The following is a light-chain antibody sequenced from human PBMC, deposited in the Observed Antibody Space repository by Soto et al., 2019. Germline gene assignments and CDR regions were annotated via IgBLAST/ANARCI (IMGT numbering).Light chain of an antibody. J-gene: IGKJ3*01. CDR3: HQYGDSPFT. CDR1: QSVSSNY. V-gene: IGKV3-20*01. Sequence: DIVLTQSPGTLSLSPGERATLSCRASQSVSSNYLAWYQQKPGQAPRLLIHGASTRATGVPDRFSGSGSGTDFTLTISRLEPDDFGVYYCHQYGDSPFTFGPGTKVDIK. CDR2: GAS.